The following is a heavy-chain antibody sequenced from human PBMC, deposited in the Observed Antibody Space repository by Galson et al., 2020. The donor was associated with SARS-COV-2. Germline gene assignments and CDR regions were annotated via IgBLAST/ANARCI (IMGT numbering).Heavy chain of an antibody. D-gene: IGHD4-17*01. Sequence: GGSLRLSCAASGFTFSSYEMNCVRQAPGKGLEWVSYISSSGSTIYYADSVKGRFTISRDNAKNSLYLQMNSLRAEDTAVYYCARARDYSGAFDIWGQGTMVTVSS. J-gene: IGHJ3*02. CDR3: ARARDYSGAFDI. CDR2: ISSSGSTI. V-gene: IGHV3-48*03. CDR1: GFTFSSYE.